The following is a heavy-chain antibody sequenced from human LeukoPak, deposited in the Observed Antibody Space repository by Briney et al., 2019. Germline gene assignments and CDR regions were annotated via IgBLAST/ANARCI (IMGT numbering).Heavy chain of an antibody. CDR2: IYTSGST. Sequence: SETLSLTCTVSGGSISSGSYYWSWIRQPAGKGLEWIGRIYTSGSTNYNPSLKSRVTISVDTSKNQFSLKLSSVTAADTALYYCARSYCSGGSCYRGNAFDIWGQGTMVTVSS. D-gene: IGHD2-15*01. V-gene: IGHV4-61*02. CDR3: ARSYCSGGSCYRGNAFDI. CDR1: GGSISSGSYY. J-gene: IGHJ3*02.